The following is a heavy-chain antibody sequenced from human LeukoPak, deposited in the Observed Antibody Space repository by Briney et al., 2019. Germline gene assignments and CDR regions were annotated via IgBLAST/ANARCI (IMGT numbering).Heavy chain of an antibody. V-gene: IGHV3-21*01. J-gene: IGHJ5*02. D-gene: IGHD1-7*01. Sequence: GGSLRLSCSASGFTFSSYSMNWVRQAPGKGLEWVSSISSSSSYIYYADSVKGRFTISRDNANNSRYLQLNRPRAEDTAVYCCARKLTGTTFWFDPWGQGTLVTVSS. CDR3: ARKLTGTTFWFDP. CDR2: ISSSSSYI. CDR1: GFTFSSYS.